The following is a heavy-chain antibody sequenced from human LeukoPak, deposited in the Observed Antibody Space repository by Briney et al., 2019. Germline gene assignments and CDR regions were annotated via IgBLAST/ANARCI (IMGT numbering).Heavy chain of an antibody. V-gene: IGHV3-21*01. Sequence: GGSLRLSCAASGFTFSSYSMNGVRQAPGKGLEWVSSISSSSSYIYYADSVKGRFTISRDNAKNSLYLQMNSLRAEDTAVYYCARESIAAAGTFDYWGQGTLVTVSS. D-gene: IGHD6-13*01. CDR1: GFTFSSYS. CDR3: ARESIAAAGTFDY. J-gene: IGHJ4*02. CDR2: ISSSSSYI.